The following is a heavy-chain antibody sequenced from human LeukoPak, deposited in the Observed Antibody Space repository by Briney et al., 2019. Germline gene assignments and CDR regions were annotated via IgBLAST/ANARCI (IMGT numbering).Heavy chain of an antibody. D-gene: IGHD3-22*01. CDR2: VSGSGGNT. V-gene: IGHV3-23*01. CDR3: AKSTYDSSGYYYGNDAFDI. Sequence: PGGSLRLSCAASGFTFSSYAMTWVRQAPGKGLEWVSGVSGSGGNTYYADSVRGRFTISRDNSKNTLYLQMNSLRAEDTAVYHRAKSTYDSSGYYYGNDAFDIWGQGTMVTVSS. CDR1: GFTFSSYA. J-gene: IGHJ3*02.